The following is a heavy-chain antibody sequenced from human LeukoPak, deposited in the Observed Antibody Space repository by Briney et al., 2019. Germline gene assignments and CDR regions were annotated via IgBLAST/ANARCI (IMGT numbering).Heavy chain of an antibody. V-gene: IGHV3-30-3*01. Sequence: GGSLRLSCAASGFTFSSYAMHWVRQAPGKGLEWVAVISYDGSNKYYADSVKGRFTISRDNSKNTLYLQMNSLRAEDTAVYYCARGPVYYDFWSGYFHYWGQGTLVTVSS. CDR1: GFTFSSYA. J-gene: IGHJ4*02. D-gene: IGHD3-3*01. CDR3: ARGPVYYDFWSGYFHY. CDR2: ISYDGSNK.